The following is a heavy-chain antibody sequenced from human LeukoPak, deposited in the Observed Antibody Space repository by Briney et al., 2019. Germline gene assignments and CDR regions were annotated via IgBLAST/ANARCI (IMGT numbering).Heavy chain of an antibody. CDR2: ISGSGGST. CDR3: AKVVRGYCSGGSCYELDY. Sequence: HPGGSLRLSCVASGFTFSGYAMSWVRQAPGKGLEWVSGISGSGGSTYYADSVKGRFTISRDNSKNTLYLQMNSLRAEDTAVYYCAKVVRGYCSGGSCYELDYWGQGTLVTVSS. D-gene: IGHD2-15*01. V-gene: IGHV3-23*01. CDR1: GFTFSGYA. J-gene: IGHJ4*02.